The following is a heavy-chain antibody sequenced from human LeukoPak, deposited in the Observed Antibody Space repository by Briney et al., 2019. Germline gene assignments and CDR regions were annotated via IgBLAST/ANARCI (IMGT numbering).Heavy chain of an antibody. V-gene: IGHV3-21*01. D-gene: IGHD6-6*01. CDR3: ARDDAPTARASGMDV. CDR1: GFTFSAYH. CDR2: ISRDSAFV. Sequence: GGSLILSCAASGFTFSAYHMNWVRQAPGKGLEWVSYISRDSAFVYYADSVKGRLNISRDNAKNSLYLQMESLRGEDTAVYYCARDDAPTARASGMDVWGIGTTVTVSS. J-gene: IGHJ6*04.